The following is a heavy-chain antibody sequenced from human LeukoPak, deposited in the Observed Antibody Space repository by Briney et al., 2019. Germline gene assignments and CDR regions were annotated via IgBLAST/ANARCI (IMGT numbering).Heavy chain of an antibody. CDR2: IYYSGST. V-gene: IGHV4-59*01. J-gene: IGHJ6*03. Sequence: SETLSLTCTVSGGSISSYYWSWIRQPPGKGLEWIGYIYYSGSTNYNPSLKSRVTISVDTSKNQFSLKLSSVTAADTAVYYCARDGLWSGESHYMDVWGKGTTVTISS. CDR1: GGSISSYY. CDR3: ARDGLWSGESHYMDV. D-gene: IGHD3-10*01.